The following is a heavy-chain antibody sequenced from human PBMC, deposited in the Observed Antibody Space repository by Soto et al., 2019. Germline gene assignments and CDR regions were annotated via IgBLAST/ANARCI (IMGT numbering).Heavy chain of an antibody. CDR3: ARENYDFWSGYYQGYYYYGMDV. J-gene: IGHJ6*02. Sequence: GGSLRLSCAASGFTFSSYAMHWVRQAPGKGLEWVAVISYDGSNKYYADSVKGRFTISRDNSKNTLYLLMNSLRAEDTAVYYCARENYDFWSGYYQGYYYYGMDVWGQGTTVTVSS. D-gene: IGHD3-3*01. V-gene: IGHV3-30-3*01. CDR2: ISYDGSNK. CDR1: GFTFSSYA.